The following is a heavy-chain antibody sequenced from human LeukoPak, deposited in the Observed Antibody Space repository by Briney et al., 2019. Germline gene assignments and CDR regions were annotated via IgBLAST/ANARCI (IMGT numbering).Heavy chain of an antibody. CDR1: GFTFSSYA. D-gene: IGHD5-24*01. CDR2: ISGSGGST. V-gene: IGHV3-23*01. J-gene: IGHJ3*02. Sequence: GGSLRLSCAASGFTFSSYAMSWVRQAPGKGLEWVSAISGSGGSTYYADSVKGRFTISRDNSKNTQYLQMNSLRAEDTAVYYCAKDPHVEMATIDAFDIWGQGTMVTVSS. CDR3: AKDPHVEMATIDAFDI.